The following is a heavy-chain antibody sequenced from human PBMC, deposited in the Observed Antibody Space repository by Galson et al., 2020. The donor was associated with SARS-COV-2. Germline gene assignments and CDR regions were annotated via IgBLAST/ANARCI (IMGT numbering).Heavy chain of an antibody. CDR1: GDSLINYY. CDR3: AGDDLGVTTINGFVY. D-gene: IGHD4-17*01. CDR2: IYYSGST. V-gene: IGHV4-59*01. J-gene: IGHJ4*02. Sequence: SQTLSLTCTVSGDSLINYYWSWIRQSPGKGLEWIGYIYYSGSTNYNPSLKSRVTISVATSKNQFSLNLTSVTAADTATYYCAGDDLGVTTINGFVYWGQGTLVTVSS.